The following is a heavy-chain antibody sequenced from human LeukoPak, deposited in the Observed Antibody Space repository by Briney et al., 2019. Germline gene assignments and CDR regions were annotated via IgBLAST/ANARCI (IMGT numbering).Heavy chain of an antibody. CDR1: GPRFNSYW. CDR3: ARLISGSLGEYFQY. Sequence: GESLKISFKGSGPRFNSYWIGWVRQLPGKGREWMGIIYPGDSDTRYSPSFQGQVTISADKSISTTSLQWSSLKASDTAMYYCARLISGSLGEYFQYWGQGTLVTVSS. J-gene: IGHJ1*01. D-gene: IGHD1-26*01. CDR2: IYPGDSDT. V-gene: IGHV5-51*01.